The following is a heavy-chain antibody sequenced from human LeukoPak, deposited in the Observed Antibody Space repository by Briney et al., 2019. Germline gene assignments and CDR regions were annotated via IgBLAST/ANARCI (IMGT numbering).Heavy chain of an antibody. CDR3: AREYYGSGSYTNWFDP. D-gene: IGHD3-10*01. Sequence: SETLSLTCTVSGGSISSSSYYWSWIRQPPGKGLEWIGYIYYSGSTNYNPSLKSRVTISVDTSKNQFSLKLSSVTAADTAVYYCAREYYGSGSYTNWFDPWGQGTLVTVSS. J-gene: IGHJ5*02. V-gene: IGHV4-61*01. CDR2: IYYSGST. CDR1: GGSISSSSYY.